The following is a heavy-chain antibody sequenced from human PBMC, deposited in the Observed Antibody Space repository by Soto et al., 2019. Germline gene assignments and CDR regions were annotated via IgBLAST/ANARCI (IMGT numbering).Heavy chain of an antibody. J-gene: IGHJ6*02. CDR2: IMPIFRTP. Sequence: QVQLVQSGAEVKKPGSSVKLSCKASGGTFSNSAISWVRQAPGQGLEWMGGIMPIFRTPDYAQKFQGRVTITADESTRTAYMELSGRRGDETAVYYCGRGKDRLQLGGNYYYIIDVWGQGTTVTVSS. CDR1: GGTFSNSA. CDR3: GRGKDRLQLGGNYYYIIDV. D-gene: IGHD4-4*01. V-gene: IGHV1-69*12.